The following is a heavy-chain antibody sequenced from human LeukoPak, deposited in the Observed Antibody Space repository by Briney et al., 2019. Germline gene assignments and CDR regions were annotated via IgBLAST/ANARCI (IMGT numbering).Heavy chain of an antibody. CDR2: IYYSGTT. CDR3: AALDV. J-gene: IGHJ6*02. V-gene: IGHV4-59*12. Sequence: SETLSLTCTVSGASMSNYYWSWIRQPPGKGLEWIGYIYYSGTTNYNPSLKSRVTISVDKSKNQFSLKLSSVTAADTAVYYCAALDVWGQGTTVTVSS. CDR1: GASMSNYY.